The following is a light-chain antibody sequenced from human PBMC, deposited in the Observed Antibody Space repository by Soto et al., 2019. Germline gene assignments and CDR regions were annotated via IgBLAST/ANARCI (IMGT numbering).Light chain of an antibody. CDR2: DAS. V-gene: IGKV3-11*01. CDR1: RSVSSY. J-gene: IGKJ2*01. Sequence: EIVLTKSPATLSLSPGERATLSCRASRSVSSYLVWYQQKPGQAPRLLISDASTRANGIPARFSGSGSGTDFTLTISSLEAEDFAVYYCQQRSNWRRTFGQGNKVEIK. CDR3: QQRSNWRRT.